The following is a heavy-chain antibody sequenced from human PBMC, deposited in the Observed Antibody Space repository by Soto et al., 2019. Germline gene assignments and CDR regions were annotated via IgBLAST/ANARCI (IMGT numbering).Heavy chain of an antibody. CDR3: ARVQNLDDAFDI. Sequence: IRQHPGKGLEWIGYIYYSGSTYYNPSLKSRVTISVDTSKNQFSLKLSSVTAADTAVYYCARVQNLDDAFDIWGQGTMVTVSS. J-gene: IGHJ3*02. CDR2: IYYSGST. D-gene: IGHD1-1*01. V-gene: IGHV4-31*02.